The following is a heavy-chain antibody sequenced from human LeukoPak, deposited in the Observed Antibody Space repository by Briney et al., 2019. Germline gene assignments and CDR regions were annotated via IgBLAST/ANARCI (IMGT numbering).Heavy chain of an antibody. Sequence: PSETLSLTCTVSGGSISSYYWSWIRQPPGKGLEWIGYIYYSGSTNYNPSLKSRVTISVDTSKKQFSLKLSSVTAADTAVYYCARTIAAAGTTYYYYYMDVWGKGTAVTVSS. V-gene: IGHV4-59*01. CDR2: IYYSGST. D-gene: IGHD6-13*01. J-gene: IGHJ6*03. CDR1: GGSISSYY. CDR3: ARTIAAAGTTYYYYYMDV.